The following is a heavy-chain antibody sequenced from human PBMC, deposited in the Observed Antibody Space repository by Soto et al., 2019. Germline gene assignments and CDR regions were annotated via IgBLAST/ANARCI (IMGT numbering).Heavy chain of an antibody. CDR3: ARDLSIAARPEGGYYYYGMDV. D-gene: IGHD6-6*01. J-gene: IGHJ6*02. Sequence: PSETLSLTCAVSGGSISSSNWWSWVRQPPGKGLEWIGEIYRSGSTNYNPSLKSRVTISVDKSKNQFSLKLSSVTAADTAVYYCARDLSIAARPEGGYYYYGMDVWGQGTTVTVSS. V-gene: IGHV4-4*02. CDR2: IYRSGST. CDR1: GGSISSSNW.